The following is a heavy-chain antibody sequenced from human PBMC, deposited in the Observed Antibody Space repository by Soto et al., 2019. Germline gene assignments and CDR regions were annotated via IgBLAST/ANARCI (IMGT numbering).Heavy chain of an antibody. CDR1: GGSFSGYY. Sequence: SETLSLTCAVYGGSFSGYYWSWIRQPPGKGLEWIGEINHSGSTNYNPSLKSRVTISVDTSKNQFSLKLSSVTAADTAVYYCARDMLSNYYYGMDVWGQGTTVTVSS. V-gene: IGHV4-34*01. CDR2: INHSGST. J-gene: IGHJ6*02. CDR3: ARDMLSNYYYGMDV. D-gene: IGHD2-8*01.